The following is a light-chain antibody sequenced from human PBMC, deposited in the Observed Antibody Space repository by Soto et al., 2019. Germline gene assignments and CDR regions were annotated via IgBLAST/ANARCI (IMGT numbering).Light chain of an antibody. CDR1: QGISNY. V-gene: IGKV1-27*01. CDR3: QKYNSAPRT. J-gene: IGKJ1*01. Sequence: DIQMTHSPSSLSASVGDRVTITCRASQGISNYLAWYQQKPGKVPKLLIYAASSLQSGVPSRFSGSGSGTDFTLTISSLQPADVATYYCQKYNSAPRTFGQGTKVEIK. CDR2: AAS.